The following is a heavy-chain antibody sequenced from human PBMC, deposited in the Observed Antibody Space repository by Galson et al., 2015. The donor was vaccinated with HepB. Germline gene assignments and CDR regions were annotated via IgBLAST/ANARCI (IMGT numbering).Heavy chain of an antibody. V-gene: IGHV1-69*13. CDR2: IIPIFGTA. Sequence: SVKVSCKASGGTFSSYAISWVRQAPGQGLEWMGGIIPIFGTANYAQKFQGRVTITADESTSTAYMELSSLRSEDTAVYYCARDTTVTTSYYYYGMDVWGQGTTVTVSS. J-gene: IGHJ6*02. D-gene: IGHD4-17*01. CDR1: GGTFSSYA. CDR3: ARDTTVTTSYYYYGMDV.